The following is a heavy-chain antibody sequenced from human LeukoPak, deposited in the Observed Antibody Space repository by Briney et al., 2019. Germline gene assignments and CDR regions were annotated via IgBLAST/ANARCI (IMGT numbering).Heavy chain of an antibody. CDR2: ISAYNGNT. V-gene: IGHV1-18*04. J-gene: IGHJ6*04. Sequence: ASVKVSCKASGYTLTSYVISWVPQAPGQRLERMGWISAYNGNTNYAQKLQSRVNMTTDTATSTAYMELTSLRSDDTAVYYCARELKIVVVPAAMYYYYGIDVWGKGTTVTVSS. CDR1: GYTLTSYV. CDR3: ARELKIVVVPAAMYYYYGIDV. D-gene: IGHD2-2*01.